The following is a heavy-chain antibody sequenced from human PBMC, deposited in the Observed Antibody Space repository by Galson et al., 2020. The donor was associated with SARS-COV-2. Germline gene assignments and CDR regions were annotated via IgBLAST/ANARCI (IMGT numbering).Heavy chain of an antibody. CDR2: ISYDGSNK. CDR3: ARDGDIVVVTATDY. Sequence: GESLKISCAASGFTFSSYAMHWVRPAPGKGLEWVAVISYDGSNKYYADSVQGRFTISRDNSKNTLYLQMNSLRAEDTAVYYCARDGDIVVVTATDYWGQGTLVTVSS. J-gene: IGHJ4*02. V-gene: IGHV3-30-3*01. D-gene: IGHD2-21*02. CDR1: GFTFSSYA.